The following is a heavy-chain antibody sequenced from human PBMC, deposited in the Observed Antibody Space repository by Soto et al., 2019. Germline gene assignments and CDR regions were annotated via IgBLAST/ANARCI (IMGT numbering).Heavy chain of an antibody. CDR3: ARGPLYDLESGMYWYFDL. Sequence: QVQLVQSGAEVRKSGSSVKVSCKLSGASFDSYTITWVRQAPGQGLEWMGGIIPIFGTTNYAQKFQGRPTITADGFTSAAYTDLSSLTSEDTAVYYCARGPLYDLESGMYWYFDLWGRGTLVTVSS. CDR2: IIPIFGTT. CDR1: GASFDSYT. J-gene: IGHJ2*01. D-gene: IGHD1-26*01. V-gene: IGHV1-69*01.